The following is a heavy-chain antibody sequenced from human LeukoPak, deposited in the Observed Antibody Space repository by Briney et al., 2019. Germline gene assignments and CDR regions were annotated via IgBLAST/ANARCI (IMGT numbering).Heavy chain of an antibody. CDR2: IYTSGST. CDR1: GGSISSYY. CDR3: ARFPPGDYGY. D-gene: IGHD4-17*01. J-gene: IGHJ4*02. V-gene: IGHV4-4*09. Sequence: SETLSLTCTVSGGSISSYYWGWIRQPPGKGLEWIGYIYTSGSTNYNPSLESRVTISVDTSKNHFSLKLRTVTAADTAVYYCARFPPGDYGYWGQGTLVTVSS.